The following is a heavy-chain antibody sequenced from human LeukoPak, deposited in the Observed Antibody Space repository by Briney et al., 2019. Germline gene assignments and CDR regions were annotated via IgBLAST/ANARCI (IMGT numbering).Heavy chain of an antibody. CDR3: ARDTLGEGEDANYAVYYFDY. CDR2: IKQDGNEK. D-gene: IGHD4/OR15-4a*01. J-gene: IGHJ4*02. V-gene: IGHV3-7*01. Sequence: GGSLRLSCAASGFTFSSYGTHWVRQAPGKGLEWVANIKQDGNEKYYVDSVKGRFTISRDNAKNSLDLQMNSLRAEDTAVYYCARDTLGEGEDANYAVYYFDYWGQGTPVTVSS. CDR1: GFTFSSYG.